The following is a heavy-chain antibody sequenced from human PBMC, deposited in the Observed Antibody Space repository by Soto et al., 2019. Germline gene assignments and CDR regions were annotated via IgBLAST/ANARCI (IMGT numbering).Heavy chain of an antibody. J-gene: IGHJ4*02. CDR1: GFTFSIYA. V-gene: IGHV3-30-3*01. CDR3: ARAEVVSPPWFDY. Sequence: GGSLRLSCAASGFTFSIYAMHLVRQAPGKGLEWVAVISYDGSNKYYADSVKGRFTISRDNSKNTLYLQMNSLRAEDTAVYYCARAEVVSPPWFDYWGQGNLFAVSS. CDR2: ISYDGSNK. D-gene: IGHD3-22*01.